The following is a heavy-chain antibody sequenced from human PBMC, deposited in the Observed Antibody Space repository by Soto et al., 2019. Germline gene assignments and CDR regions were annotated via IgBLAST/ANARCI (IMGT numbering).Heavy chain of an antibody. D-gene: IGHD2-8*01. J-gene: IGHJ4*02. V-gene: IGHV3-23*01. CDR2: ISGSGGST. CDR3: ARPCTNGLCPFDY. Sequence: GGSLRLSCAASGFTFSSYAMSWVRQAPGKGLEWVSAISGSGGSTYYADSVKGRFTISRDNFKNTLYLQMNSLRAEDTAVYYCARPCTNGLCPFDYWGQGTLVTVSS. CDR1: GFTFSSYA.